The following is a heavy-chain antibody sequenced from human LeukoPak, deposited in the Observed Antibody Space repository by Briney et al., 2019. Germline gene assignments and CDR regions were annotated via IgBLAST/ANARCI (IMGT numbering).Heavy chain of an antibody. V-gene: IGHV1-2*02. CDR1: GYTFTGYY. CDR3: ARGALAYCGGDCSIRYTVLPDY. D-gene: IGHD2-21*02. Sequence: ASVKVSCKASGYTFTGYYMHWVRQAPGQGLEWMGWINPNSGGTNYAQKFQGRVTMTRDTSISTAYMELSRLRSDDTAVYYCARGALAYCGGDCSIRYTVLPDYWGQGTLVTVSS. J-gene: IGHJ4*02. CDR2: INPNSGGT.